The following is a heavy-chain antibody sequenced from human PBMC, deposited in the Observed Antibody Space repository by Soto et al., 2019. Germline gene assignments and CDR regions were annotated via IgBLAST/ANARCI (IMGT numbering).Heavy chain of an antibody. CDR2: IIPIFGTA. D-gene: IGHD3-22*01. CDR1: GGTFSSYA. Sequence: SVKVSCKASGGTFSSYAISWVRQAPGQGLEWMGGIIPIFGTANYAQKFQGRVTITADESTSTAYMELSSLRSEDTAVYYCASGSDYDSSGYYYSWFDPWGQGTLVTVSS. J-gene: IGHJ5*02. CDR3: ASGSDYDSSGYYYSWFDP. V-gene: IGHV1-69*13.